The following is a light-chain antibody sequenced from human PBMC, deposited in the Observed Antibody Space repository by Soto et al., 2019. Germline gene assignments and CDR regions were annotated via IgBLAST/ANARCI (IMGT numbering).Light chain of an antibody. CDR2: SNN. V-gene: IGLV1-44*01. CDR1: SPNLGSNT. J-gene: IGLJ2*01. CDR3: AAWDDSLNGAV. Sequence: QSVLTQPPSASGTPGQRVTISCSGSSPNLGSNTVNWYQQLPGTAPKLLIYSNNQRPSGVPDRFSGSKSGTSASLAISGLQSEDEADYYCAAWDDSLNGAVFGGGTKLTVL.